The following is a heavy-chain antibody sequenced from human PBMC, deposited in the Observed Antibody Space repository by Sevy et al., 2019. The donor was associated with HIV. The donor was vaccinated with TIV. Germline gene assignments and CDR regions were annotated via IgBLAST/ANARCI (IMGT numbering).Heavy chain of an antibody. V-gene: IGHV3-23*01. Sequence: GGSLRLSCSASGFRFSSYGMTWVHQTPGKGLEWVSSISGTGASTDYADSVKGRFTISRDNSRNTLFLQMNTLRAEDTAVYYCAKDGGVNWDQYYFDSWGQGTLVTVSS. CDR2: ISGTGAST. CDR1: GFRFSSYG. CDR3: AKDGGVNWDQYYFDS. J-gene: IGHJ4*02. D-gene: IGHD2-8*02.